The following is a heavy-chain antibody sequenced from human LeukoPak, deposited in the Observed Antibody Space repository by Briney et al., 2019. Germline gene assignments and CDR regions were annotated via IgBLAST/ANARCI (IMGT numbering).Heavy chain of an antibody. CDR1: GFAFSSYA. CDR3: AKLGDSSGYYDY. CDR2: IKQDGSEK. V-gene: IGHV3-7*02. D-gene: IGHD3-22*01. Sequence: PGGSLRLSCVASGFAFSSYAMSWVRQAPGEGLEWVANIKQDGSEKYYVDSVKGRFTISRDNAKNSLYLQMNSLRAEDTAVYYCAKLGDSSGYYDYWGQGTLVTVSS. J-gene: IGHJ4*02.